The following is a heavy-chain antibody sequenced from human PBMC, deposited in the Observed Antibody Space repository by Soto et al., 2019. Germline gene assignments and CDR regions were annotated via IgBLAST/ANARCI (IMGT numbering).Heavy chain of an antibody. J-gene: IGHJ3*02. CDR1: GGTFSSYA. CDR2: IIPIFGTA. V-gene: IGHV1-69*13. D-gene: IGHD3-10*01. Sequence: ASVNVSCKASGGTFSSYAISWVRQAPGQGLEWMGGIIPIFGTANYAQKFQGRVTITADESTSTAYMELSSLRSEDTAVYYCAREIVRGGGAFDIWGQGTMVTVSS. CDR3: AREIVRGGGAFDI.